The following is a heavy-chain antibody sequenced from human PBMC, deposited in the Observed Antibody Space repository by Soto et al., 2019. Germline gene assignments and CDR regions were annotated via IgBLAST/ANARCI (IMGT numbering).Heavy chain of an antibody. CDR2: INPNSGGT. V-gene: IGHV1-2*04. D-gene: IGHD3-22*01. J-gene: IGHJ5*02. Sequence: ASVKVSCKASGYTFTGYYMHWVRQAPGQGLEWMGWINPNSGGTNYAQKFQGWVTMTRDTSISTAYMELSRLRSDDTAVYYCARVLGSSGYYWFDHWGQGTLVTVSS. CDR1: GYTFTGYY. CDR3: ARVLGSSGYYWFDH.